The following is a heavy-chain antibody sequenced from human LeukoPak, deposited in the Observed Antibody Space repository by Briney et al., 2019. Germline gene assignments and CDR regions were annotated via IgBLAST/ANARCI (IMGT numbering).Heavy chain of an antibody. CDR3: ARELEHNSGVDY. V-gene: IGHV3-21*01. CDR2: ISSSYI. CDR1: GFTFSSYS. Sequence: GGSLRLSCAASGFTFSSYSMNWVRQAPGKGLEWVSSISSSYIYYADSVKGRFTISRDNAKNSLYLQMNSLRAEDTAVYYCARELEHNSGVDYWGQGTLVTVSS. J-gene: IGHJ4*02. D-gene: IGHD1/OR15-1a*01.